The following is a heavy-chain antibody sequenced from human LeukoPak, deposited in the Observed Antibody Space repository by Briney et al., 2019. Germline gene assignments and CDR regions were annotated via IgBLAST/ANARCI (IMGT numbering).Heavy chain of an antibody. CDR3: ARGYSGYDWGEYFQH. V-gene: IGHV4-59*11. CDR1: GGSISSHY. D-gene: IGHD5-12*01. CDR2: IYYSGST. J-gene: IGHJ1*01. Sequence: PSETLSLTCTVSGGSISSHYWSWIRQPPGKGLEWIGYIYYSGSTNYNPSLKSRVTISVDTSKNQFSLKLSSVTAADTAVYYCARGYSGYDWGEYFQHWGQGTLVTVSS.